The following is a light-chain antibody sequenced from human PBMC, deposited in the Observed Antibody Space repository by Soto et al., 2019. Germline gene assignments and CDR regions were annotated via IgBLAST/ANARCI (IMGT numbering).Light chain of an antibody. CDR1: QSISGW. Sequence: DIQMTQTPSTLSASVGVRVTITCRASQSISGWLAWYQQKPGKAPKLLIYDVSSSESGVPSRFSGSGSGTEFTLVISSLQPDYFATYYCQQYNSYPWTCGQGTKVDIK. CDR3: QQYNSYPWT. J-gene: IGKJ1*01. V-gene: IGKV1-5*01. CDR2: DVS.